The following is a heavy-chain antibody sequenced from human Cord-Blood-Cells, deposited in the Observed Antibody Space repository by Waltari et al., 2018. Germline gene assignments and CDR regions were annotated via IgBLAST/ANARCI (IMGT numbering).Heavy chain of an antibody. CDR1: GGTFSSYA. D-gene: IGHD7-27*01. CDR2: IIPIFGTA. CDR3: ARVGLTGENYFDY. V-gene: IGHV1-69*06. Sequence: ASSVKVSCKASGGTFSSYAISWVRQAPGQGLEWMGGIIPIFGTANYAQKFQGRVTITADKSTSTAYMELSSLRSEDTAVYYCARVGLTGENYFDYWGQGTLVTVSS. J-gene: IGHJ4*02.